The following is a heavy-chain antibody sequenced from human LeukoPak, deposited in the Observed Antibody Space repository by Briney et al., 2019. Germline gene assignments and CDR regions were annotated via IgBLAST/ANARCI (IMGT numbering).Heavy chain of an antibody. CDR1: GYTFTSYG. CDR3: AGGSDYGDSPTDAFDI. J-gene: IGHJ3*02. D-gene: IGHD4-17*01. CDR2: INAGNGNT. V-gene: IGHV1-3*01. Sequence: ASVKVSCKASGYTFTSYGISWVRQAPGQRLEWMGWINAGNGNTKYSQKFQGRVTITRDTSASTAYMELSSLRSEDTAVYYCAGGSDYGDSPTDAFDIWGQGTMVTVSS.